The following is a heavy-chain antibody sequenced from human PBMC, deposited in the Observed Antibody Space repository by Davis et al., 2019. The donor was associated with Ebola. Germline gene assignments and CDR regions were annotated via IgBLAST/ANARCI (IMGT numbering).Heavy chain of an antibody. Sequence: GESLKISCAASGFTFSDYYMSWIRQAPGKGLEWVSYISSSGSTIYYADSVKGRFTISRDNAKNSLHLQMNSLRAEDTAVYYCARGGYSGYDPRYFDYWGQGTLVTVSS. CDR3: ARGGYSGYDPRYFDY. V-gene: IGHV3-11*04. J-gene: IGHJ4*02. CDR2: ISSSGSTI. CDR1: GFTFSDYY. D-gene: IGHD5-12*01.